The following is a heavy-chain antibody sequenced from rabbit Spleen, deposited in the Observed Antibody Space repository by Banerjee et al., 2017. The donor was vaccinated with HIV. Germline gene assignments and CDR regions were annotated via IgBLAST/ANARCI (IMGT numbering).Heavy chain of an antibody. Sequence: LSCKASVFDFRRYYMNWVRQAPGKGLEWIACIDGGGSGKTYYASWAKGRFTISKTSSTTVTLQMTSLTAADTATYFCARDDADGNGETFNLWGPGTLVTVS. CDR2: IDGGGSGKT. V-gene: IGHV1S40*01. CDR1: VFDFRRYY. D-gene: IGHD2-1*01. J-gene: IGHJ4*01. CDR3: ARDDADGNGETFNL.